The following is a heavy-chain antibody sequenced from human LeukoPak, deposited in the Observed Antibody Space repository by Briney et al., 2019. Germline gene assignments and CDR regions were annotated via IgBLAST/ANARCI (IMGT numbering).Heavy chain of an antibody. J-gene: IGHJ4*02. CDR3: ARVVAPAATFDY. V-gene: IGHV3-48*03. CDR2: ISSSGSTI. D-gene: IGHD2-2*01. CDR1: GFTFSSYE. Sequence: GGSLRLSCAASGFTFSSYEMNWVRQAPGKGLEWVSYISSSGSTIYYADSVKGRFTISRDNAKNSLYLQMNSLRAEDTAVYYCARVVAPAATFDYWGQGTLVTVSS.